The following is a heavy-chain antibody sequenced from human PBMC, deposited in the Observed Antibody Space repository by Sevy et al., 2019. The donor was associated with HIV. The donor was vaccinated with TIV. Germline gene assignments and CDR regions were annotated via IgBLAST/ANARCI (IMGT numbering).Heavy chain of an antibody. Sequence: GGSLRLSCAASGFAFSTHAMHWVRHSPGKGLEWVAVISSEGTETFYAASVEGRFTISRDNSKNTLSLQLNSLRPEDTAVYYCARDGGNSVKWYPLYWGHGTLVTVSS. D-gene: IGHD2-2*01. CDR1: GFAFSTHA. CDR3: ARDGGNSVKWYPLY. J-gene: IGHJ4*01. V-gene: IGHV3-30-3*01. CDR2: ISSEGTET.